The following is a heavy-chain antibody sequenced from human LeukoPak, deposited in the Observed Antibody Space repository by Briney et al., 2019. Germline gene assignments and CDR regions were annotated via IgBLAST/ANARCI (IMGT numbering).Heavy chain of an antibody. J-gene: IGHJ4*02. CDR2: IYYSGTT. CDR3: SRENGAFAPFGY. D-gene: IGHD2-8*01. CDR1: GGSISSTSYS. Sequence: PSETLSLTCTVSGGSISSTSYSWGWIRQPPGKGLEWIRSIYYSGTTYSNPSLRSRVTISVDTSKNQFSLKLNSVTAAATAVYYCSRENGAFAPFGYWGQGTLVTVLS. V-gene: IGHV4-39*07.